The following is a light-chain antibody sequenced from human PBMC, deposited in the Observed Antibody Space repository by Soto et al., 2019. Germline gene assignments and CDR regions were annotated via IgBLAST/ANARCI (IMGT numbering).Light chain of an antibody. Sequence: QSVLTQPASVSGSPGQSITISCTGTSSDIGAYNFVSWYQQHPGKAPKLMLYDVNIRPSGVSNRVSGSKSGNTASLTISGLQAEDEADYYCTSWTTSTTMIFGGGTKVTV. CDR3: TSWTTSTTMI. J-gene: IGLJ2*01. CDR2: DVN. V-gene: IGLV2-14*03. CDR1: SSDIGAYNF.